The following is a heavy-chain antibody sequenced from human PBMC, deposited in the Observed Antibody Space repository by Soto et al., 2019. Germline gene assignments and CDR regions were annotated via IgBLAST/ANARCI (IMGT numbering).Heavy chain of an antibody. J-gene: IGHJ4*02. CDR3: ANDIARGVHY. D-gene: IGHD3-10*01. CDR2: INDGGGNT. CDR1: GFTFNSYA. Sequence: EVQLLESGGGLVQPGGSLRLSCVASGFTFNSYAMAWVRQAPGKGLEWVSSINDGGGNTYYADSVKGRFTISRRNSKNTLYLQMNSLRAEDTAVYYCANDIARGVHYWGQGTLVAVSS. V-gene: IGHV3-23*01.